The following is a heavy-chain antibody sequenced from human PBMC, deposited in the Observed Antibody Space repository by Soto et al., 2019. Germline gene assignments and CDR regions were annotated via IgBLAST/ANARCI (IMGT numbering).Heavy chain of an antibody. D-gene: IGHD2-21*02. V-gene: IGHV3-23*01. CDR3: ATYGGDSGGFEYFKH. CDR2: ISGSRDT. Sequence: EVQLLESGGGLVQPGGSLRLSCAASGLTFSNYGMTWVRQAPGKGLEWVSAISGSRDTYNVDSLKGRFSISRDNSKSPLFLQMNSLRAADTAVYYCATYGGDSGGFEYFKHWGQGTLVTVSS. J-gene: IGHJ1*01. CDR1: GLTFSNYG.